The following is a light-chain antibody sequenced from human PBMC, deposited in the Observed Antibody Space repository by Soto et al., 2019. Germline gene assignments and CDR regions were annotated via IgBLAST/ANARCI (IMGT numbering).Light chain of an antibody. CDR1: QSVTNNY. CDR2: GAS. CDR3: QQVAYSPRT. J-gene: IGKJ2*01. V-gene: IGKV3-20*01. Sequence: EIVLTQSPATLSLSPGERGTLSCRASQSVTNNYLAWYQQKPGQAPRLLIYGASRRAIGIPDRFSGSGSGTDFTLTISRLEPEDFAVYYCQQVAYSPRTFGQGTKLEIK.